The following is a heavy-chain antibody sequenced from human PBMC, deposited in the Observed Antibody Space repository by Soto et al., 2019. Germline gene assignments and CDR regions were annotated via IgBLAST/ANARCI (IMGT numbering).Heavy chain of an antibody. D-gene: IGHD4-4*01. CDR1: GFDFDDHA. CDR2: ISWNGAFI. CDR3: TRDIFRTITTVDF. V-gene: IGHV3-9*01. Sequence: EVQLVESGGGLVQPGRSLRLSCVGSGFDFDDHAMSWVRQAPGKGLEWVSGISWNGAFIGYANSVRGRFTISRDDAKNSLFLQMHSLRPVDTAFNDWTRDIFRTITTVDFWGQGTLVTVSS. J-gene: IGHJ4*02.